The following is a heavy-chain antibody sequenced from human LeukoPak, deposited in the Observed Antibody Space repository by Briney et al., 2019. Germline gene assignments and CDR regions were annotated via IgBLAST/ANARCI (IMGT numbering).Heavy chain of an antibody. CDR3: AKCSIAAADTAWFDP. V-gene: IGHV3-23*01. CDR2: MSSNGDRT. CDR1: GFTFSSYA. Sequence: GGSLGLSCAASGFTFSSYAMSWVRQAPGKGLEWVSAMSSNGDRTYYAASVKGRFTVSRDNSKNILFLQMNSLGADDTARYYCAKCSIAAADTAWFDPWGQGTLVTVSS. D-gene: IGHD6-13*01. J-gene: IGHJ5*02.